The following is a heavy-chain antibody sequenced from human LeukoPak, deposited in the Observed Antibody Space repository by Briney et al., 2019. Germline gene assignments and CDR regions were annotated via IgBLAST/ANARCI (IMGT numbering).Heavy chain of an antibody. CDR3: ARNMGDWGRAFDF. Sequence: GGSLRLSCEASGFTFSSYAMTWVRQAPGKGLEWVSSIGSDNKPHYSESVKGRFAISRDNSKNTLFLHMNSLRAEDTAVYYCARNMGDWGRAFDFWGQGTMVTVSS. CDR2: IGSDNKP. CDR1: GFTFSSYA. J-gene: IGHJ3*01. V-gene: IGHV3-23*05. D-gene: IGHD7-27*01.